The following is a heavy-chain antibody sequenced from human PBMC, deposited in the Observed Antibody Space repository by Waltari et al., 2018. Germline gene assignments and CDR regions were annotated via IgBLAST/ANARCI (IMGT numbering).Heavy chain of an antibody. CDR3: ARHGKYQLLYRFSPLNWFDP. Sequence: QVQLQQWGAGLLKPSEPLSLTCAVYGGSFSGYYWSWIRQPPGKGLEWIGEINHSGSTNYNPSLKSRVTISVDTSKNQFSLKLSSVTAADTAVYYCARHGKYQLLYRFSPLNWFDPWGQGTLVTVSS. CDR1: GGSFSGYY. D-gene: IGHD2-2*02. J-gene: IGHJ5*02. CDR2: INHSGST. V-gene: IGHV4-34*01.